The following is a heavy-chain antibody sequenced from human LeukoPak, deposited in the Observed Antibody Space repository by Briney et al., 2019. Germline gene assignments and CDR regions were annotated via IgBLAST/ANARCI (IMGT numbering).Heavy chain of an antibody. V-gene: IGHV4-34*01. D-gene: IGHD6-13*01. CDR3: ASSKGIAAAGQTRRYYYYYYMDV. CDR2: INHSGST. CDR1: GGSFSGYY. Sequence: SETLSLTCAVYGGSFSGYYWSWIRQPPGKGLEWIGEINHSGSTNYNPSLKSRVTISVDTSKNQFSLKLSSVTAADTAVYYCASSKGIAAAGQTRRYYYYYYMDVWGKGTTVTVSS. J-gene: IGHJ6*03.